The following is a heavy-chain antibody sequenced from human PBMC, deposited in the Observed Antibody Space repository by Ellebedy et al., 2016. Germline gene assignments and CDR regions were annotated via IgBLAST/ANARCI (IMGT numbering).Heavy chain of an antibody. CDR1: GFTVSSSY. CDR3: TGRPSSSGWFAD. J-gene: IGHJ4*02. Sequence: GGSLRLSCAASGFTVSSSYMSWVRQAPGKGLEWVSVIYSGGSTFYADSVKGRFTISRDSSKNTLYLQMNSLRAEDTAVYFCTGRPSSSGWFADWGQGTLVTVSS. V-gene: IGHV3-66*01. CDR2: IYSGGST. D-gene: IGHD6-19*01.